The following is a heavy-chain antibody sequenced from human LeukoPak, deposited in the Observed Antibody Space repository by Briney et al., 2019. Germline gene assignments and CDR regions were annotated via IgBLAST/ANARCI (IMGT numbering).Heavy chain of an antibody. CDR1: GFTFSSYW. Sequence: EPGGSLRLSCAASGFTFSSYWMSWVRQAPGKGLEWVANIKQDGSEKYYVDSVKGRFTISRDNARNSLYLQMNSLRAEDTAVYYCAREYSPTYYYDSSGYRTFDYWGQGTLVTVSA. CDR2: IKQDGSEK. V-gene: IGHV3-7*01. J-gene: IGHJ4*02. CDR3: AREYSPTYYYDSSGYRTFDY. D-gene: IGHD3-22*01.